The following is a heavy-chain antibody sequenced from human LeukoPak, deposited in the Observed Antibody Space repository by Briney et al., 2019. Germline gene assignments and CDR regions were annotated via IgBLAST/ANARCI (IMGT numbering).Heavy chain of an antibody. CDR3: ARKAAIDSSGVRRYYYYMDV. D-gene: IGHD2-2*02. CDR1: GYTFTSYG. CDR2: ISAYNGNT. V-gene: IGHV1-18*01. Sequence: ASVKVSCKASGYTFTSYGISWVRQAPGHGLEWMGWISAYNGNTNYAQKLQGRVTMTTDTSTSTAYMELRSLRSDNTAVYYCARKAAIDSSGVRRYYYYMDVWGKGTTVTVSS. J-gene: IGHJ6*03.